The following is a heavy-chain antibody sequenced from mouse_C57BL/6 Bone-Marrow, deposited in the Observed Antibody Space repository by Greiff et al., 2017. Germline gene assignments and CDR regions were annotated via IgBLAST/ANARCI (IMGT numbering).Heavy chain of an antibody. Sequence: DVKLVESGGGLVKPGGSLKLSCAASGFTFSDYGMHWVRQAPEKGLEWVAYISSGSSTIYYADTVKGRFTISRDNAKNTLFLQMTSLRSEDTAMYYCARGPLLRPMDYWGQGTSVTVSS. CDR3: ARGPLLRPMDY. V-gene: IGHV5-17*01. CDR1: GFTFSDYG. CDR2: ISSGSSTI. D-gene: IGHD1-2*01. J-gene: IGHJ4*01.